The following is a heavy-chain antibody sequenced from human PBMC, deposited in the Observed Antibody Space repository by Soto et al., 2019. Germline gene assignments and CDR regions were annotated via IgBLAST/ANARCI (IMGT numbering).Heavy chain of an antibody. CDR2: INHSGST. D-gene: IGHD2-15*01. CDR3: ALGYCSGGSCYSPTWGMDV. Sequence: SETLSLTCAVYGGSFSGYYWSWIRQPPGKGLEWIGEINHSGSTNYNPSLKSRVTISVDTSKNQFSLKLSSVTAADTAVYYCALGYCSGGSCYSPTWGMDVWGQGTTVTVSS. V-gene: IGHV4-34*01. J-gene: IGHJ6*02. CDR1: GGSFSGYY.